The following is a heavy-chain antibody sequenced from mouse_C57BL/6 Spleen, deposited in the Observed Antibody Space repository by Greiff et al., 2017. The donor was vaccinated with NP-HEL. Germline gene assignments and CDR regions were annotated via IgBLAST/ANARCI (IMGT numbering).Heavy chain of an antibody. CDR3: ARNSRYSNFYFDY. J-gene: IGHJ2*01. Sequence: QVQLQQSGPGLVQPSQSLSITCTVSGFSLTSYGVHWVRQSPGKGLEWLGVIWSGGSTDYNAAFISRLSISKDNSKSQVFFKMNSLQADDTAIYYCARNSRYSNFYFDYWGQGTTLTVSS. CDR1: GFSLTSYG. V-gene: IGHV2-2*01. D-gene: IGHD2-5*01. CDR2: IWSGGST.